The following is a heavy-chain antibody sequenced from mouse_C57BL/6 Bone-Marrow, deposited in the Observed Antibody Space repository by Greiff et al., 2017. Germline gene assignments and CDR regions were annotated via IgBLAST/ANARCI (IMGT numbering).Heavy chain of an antibody. V-gene: IGHV1-53*01. CDR3: ERGGYYGSSPAWFAY. J-gene: IGHJ3*01. CDR1: GYTFTSYW. Sequence: VQLQQPGTELVKPGASVKLSCKASGYTFTSYWMHWVKQRPGQGLEWIGNINPSNGGTNYNEKFKSKATLTVDKSSSTAYMRLSSLTSEDSAVYDCERGGYYGSSPAWFAYWGQGTLVTVSA. CDR2: INPSNGGT. D-gene: IGHD1-1*01.